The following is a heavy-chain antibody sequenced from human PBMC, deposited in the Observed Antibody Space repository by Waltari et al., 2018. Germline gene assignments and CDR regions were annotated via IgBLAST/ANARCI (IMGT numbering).Heavy chain of an antibody. CDR1: GFTFSSYA. J-gene: IGHJ5*02. CDR3: ARPDYDILGFDP. V-gene: IGHV3-30*01. Sequence: QVQLVESGGGVVQPGRSLRLSCAASGFTFSSYAMHWVRQAPGKGLEWVAVISYDGSNKYYADSVKGRFTISRDNSKNTLYLQMNSLRAEDMAVYYCARPDYDILGFDPWGQGTLVTVSS. CDR2: ISYDGSNK. D-gene: IGHD3-9*01.